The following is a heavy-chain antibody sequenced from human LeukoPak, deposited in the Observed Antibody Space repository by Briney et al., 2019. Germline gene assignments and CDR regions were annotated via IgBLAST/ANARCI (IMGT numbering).Heavy chain of an antibody. CDR2: ISGSGGST. CDR1: GFTFSSYA. CDR3: AKDLITIFGVGPGLAFDY. J-gene: IGHJ4*02. D-gene: IGHD3-3*01. V-gene: IGHV3-23*01. Sequence: PGGSLRLSCAASGFTFSSYAMSWVRQAPGKGLEWVSAISGSGGSTYYADSVKGRFTTSRDNSKNTLYLQMNSLRAEDTAVYYCAKDLITIFGVGPGLAFDYWGQGTLVTVSS.